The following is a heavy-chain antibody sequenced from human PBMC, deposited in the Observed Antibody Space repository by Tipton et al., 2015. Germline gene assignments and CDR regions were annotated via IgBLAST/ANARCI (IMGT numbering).Heavy chain of an antibody. CDR1: GGSISSGDYY. CDR2: IYYSGST. V-gene: IGHV4-30-4*02. Sequence: TLSLTCTVSGGSISSGDYYWSWIRQPPGKGLEWIGYIYYSGSTFYNPSLKSRVTISVDTSKNQFSLKLSSVTAADTAVYYCARGVKRDSYGKGGWFDPWGQGNLVTVSS. CDR3: ARGVKRDSYGKGGWFDP. J-gene: IGHJ5*02. D-gene: IGHD5-18*01.